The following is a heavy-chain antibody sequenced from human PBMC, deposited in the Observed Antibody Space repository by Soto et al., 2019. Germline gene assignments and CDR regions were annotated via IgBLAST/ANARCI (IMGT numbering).Heavy chain of an antibody. Sequence: PGGYLRLSCAASGFPFSSCGLHWDRQAPGKGLEWVAVIWYDGSNKYYADSVKGRFTISRDNSRNTLYMQMNSLRAEDTAVYSCARDLYDSSGYYYFDYWGHGTLVTFSS. V-gene: IGHV3-33*01. D-gene: IGHD3-22*01. CDR3: ARDLYDSSGYYYFDY. J-gene: IGHJ4*01. CDR1: GFPFSSCG. CDR2: IWYDGSNK.